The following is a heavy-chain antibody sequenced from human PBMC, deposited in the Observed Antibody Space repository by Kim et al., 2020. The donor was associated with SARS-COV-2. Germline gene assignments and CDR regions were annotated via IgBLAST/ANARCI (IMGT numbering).Heavy chain of an antibody. J-gene: IGHJ4*02. Sequence: GGSLRLSCAASGFTFSNAWMSWVRQAPGKGLEWVGRIKSKTDGGTTDYAAPVKGRFTISRDDSKNTLYLQMNSLKTEDTAVYYCTTGVSVVVTFDYWGQGTLVTVSS. CDR2: IKSKTDGGTT. CDR3: TTGVSVVVTFDY. D-gene: IGHD2-21*02. CDR1: GFTFSNAW. V-gene: IGHV3-15*01.